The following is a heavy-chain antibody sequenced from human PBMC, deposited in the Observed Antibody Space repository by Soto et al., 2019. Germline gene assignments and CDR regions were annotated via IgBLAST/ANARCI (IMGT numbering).Heavy chain of an antibody. D-gene: IGHD2-15*01. CDR3: VLVVAATPGLGYYYYYMDV. Sequence: GGSLRLSCAASGFTVSSNYMSWVRQAPGKGLEWVSVIYSGGSTYYADSVKGRFTISRHNSKNTLYLQMNSLRAEDTAVYYCVLVVAATPGLGYYYYYMDVWGKGTTVTVSS. CDR1: GFTVSSNY. J-gene: IGHJ6*03. CDR2: IYSGGST. V-gene: IGHV3-53*04.